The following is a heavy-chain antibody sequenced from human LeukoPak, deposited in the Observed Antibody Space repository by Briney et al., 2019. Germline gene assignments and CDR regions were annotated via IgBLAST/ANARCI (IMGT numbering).Heavy chain of an antibody. CDR2: IYYSGGT. CDR3: ARHAMATATQHFAH. V-gene: IGHV4-59*08. J-gene: IGHJ4*02. CDR1: GGSISSYY. D-gene: IGHD5-24*01. Sequence: SETLSLTCTVSGGSISSYYWSWIRQPPGKGLEWIGYIYYSGGTNYNPPLKSRVTISADTPKKQLSLKVTSVTAADTAVYYCARHAMATATQHFAHWGQGTLVTVSS.